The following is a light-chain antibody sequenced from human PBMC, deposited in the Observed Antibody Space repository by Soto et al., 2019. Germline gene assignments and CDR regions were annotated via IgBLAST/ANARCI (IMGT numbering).Light chain of an antibody. J-gene: IGLJ3*02. Sequence: QSALTQPASVSGSPGQSITISCTGTSSDVGGYNYVSWYQQHPGKPPKLMIYEVTNRPSGVSNRFSGSRSGNTASLTISGLQAEDEAYYYCSAYTTSNTWVFGGGTKLTVL. CDR3: SAYTTSNTWV. CDR2: EVT. V-gene: IGLV2-14*01. CDR1: SSDVGGYNY.